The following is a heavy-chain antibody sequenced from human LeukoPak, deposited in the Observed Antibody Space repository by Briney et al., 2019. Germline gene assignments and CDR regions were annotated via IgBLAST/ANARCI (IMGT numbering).Heavy chain of an antibody. CDR3: ARVGSYCSGGSCYPGDYYYYGMDV. CDR1: GFTFSDYF. J-gene: IGHJ6*02. V-gene: IGHV3-74*01. D-gene: IGHD2-15*01. CDR2: INGDGTTT. Sequence: GGSLRLSCSASGFTFSDYFMHWVRQAPGEGLVWVSRINGDGTTTIYADSVKGRFTISRDNAKNTLYLQMNSLRAEDTAVYYCARVGSYCSGGSCYPGDYYYYGMDVWGQGTTVTVSS.